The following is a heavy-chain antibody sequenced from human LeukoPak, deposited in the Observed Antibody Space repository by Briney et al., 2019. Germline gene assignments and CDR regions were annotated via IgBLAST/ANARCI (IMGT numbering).Heavy chain of an antibody. V-gene: IGHV4-38-2*02. CDR1: GYSISSGYY. J-gene: IGHJ4*02. CDR2: IYHSGST. Sequence: SETLSLTCTVSGYSISSGYYWGWIRQPPGKGLEWIGSIYHSGSTYYNPSLKSRVTISVDTSKNQFSLKLSSVTAADTAVYYCARVEAIVVVVAAPYPALLDYWGQGTLVTVSS. CDR3: ARVEAIVVVVAAPYPALLDY. D-gene: IGHD2-15*01.